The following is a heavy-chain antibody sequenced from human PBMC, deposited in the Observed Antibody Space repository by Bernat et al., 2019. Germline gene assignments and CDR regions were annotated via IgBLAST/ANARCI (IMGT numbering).Heavy chain of an antibody. V-gene: IGHV4-34*01. Sequence: QVQLQQWGAGLLKPSETLSLTCAVYGGSFSGYCWSWIRQPPGKGLEWIGEINHSGSTNYNPSLKSRVTISVDTSKNQFSLKLSSVTAADTAVYYCVIPSADCASSSCYSGYFGYWGQGTLVTVSA. CDR1: GGSFSGYC. J-gene: IGHJ4*02. CDR3: VIPSADCASSSCYSGYFGY. CDR2: INHSGST. D-gene: IGHD2-2*01.